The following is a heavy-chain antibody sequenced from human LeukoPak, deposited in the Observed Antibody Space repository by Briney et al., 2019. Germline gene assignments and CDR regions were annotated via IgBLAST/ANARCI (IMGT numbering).Heavy chain of an antibody. D-gene: IGHD3-16*01. J-gene: IGHJ3*02. CDR3: ARDYYDYVWGSYKSAFDI. V-gene: IGHV1-69*13. Sequence: SVKVSCKASGYTFTSYGISWVRQAPGQGLEWMGGIIPIFGTANYAQKFQGRVTITADESTSTAYMELSSLRTEDTAVYYCARDYYDYVWGSYKSAFDIWGQGTMVTVSS. CDR2: IIPIFGTA. CDR1: GYTFTSYG.